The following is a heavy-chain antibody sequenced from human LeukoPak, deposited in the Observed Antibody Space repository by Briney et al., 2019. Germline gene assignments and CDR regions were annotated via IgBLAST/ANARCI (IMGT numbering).Heavy chain of an antibody. CDR2: IYYSGKT. CDR3: ARGPTRYYFDY. V-gene: IGHV4-59*01. Sequence: SESLSLTCTVSAGSTSNYYWSWIRQPPRKGLEWIGYIYYSGKTNNNPSLKSRVTISVDASKNQFSLKLTSVTAADTAVYYCARGPTRYYFDYWGQGSRVSLSS. J-gene: IGHJ4*02. CDR1: AGSTSNYY.